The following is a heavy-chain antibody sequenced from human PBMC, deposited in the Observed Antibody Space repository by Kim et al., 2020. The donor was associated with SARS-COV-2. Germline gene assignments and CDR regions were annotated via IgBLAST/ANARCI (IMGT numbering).Heavy chain of an antibody. J-gene: IGHJ2*01. D-gene: IGHD2-8*01. Sequence: SETLSLTCTVSGGSISTYYLSWIRQPPGKGLEWVGFIFYSGSTNYNPSLKSGVTLSLDTPKVQSSWKLISGTAADTPPFYCAGHDSRSMATFGGDLW. V-gene: IGHV4-59*08. CDR1: GGSISTYY. CDR2: IFYSGST. CDR3: AGHDSRSMATFGGDL.